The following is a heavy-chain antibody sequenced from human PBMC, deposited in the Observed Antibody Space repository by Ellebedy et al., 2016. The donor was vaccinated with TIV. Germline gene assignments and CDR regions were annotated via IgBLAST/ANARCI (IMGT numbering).Heavy chain of an antibody. D-gene: IGHD2-2*01. Sequence: GESLKISXAASGFTVSSNYMSWVRQAPGKGLEWVSAISGSGGSTYYADSVKGRFTISRDNSKNTLYLQMNSLRAEDTAVYYCAKVVPAAQWYDWGQGTTVTVSS. CDR3: AKVVPAAQWYD. J-gene: IGHJ6*02. V-gene: IGHV3-23*01. CDR1: GFTVSSNY. CDR2: ISGSGGST.